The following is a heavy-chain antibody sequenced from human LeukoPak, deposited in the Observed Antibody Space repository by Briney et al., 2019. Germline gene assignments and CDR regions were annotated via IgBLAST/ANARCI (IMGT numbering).Heavy chain of an antibody. CDR2: IYYSETT. V-gene: IGHV4-59*01. CDR3: ARIGYCSGGSCFGLDY. D-gene: IGHD2-15*01. CDR1: GGSISNYY. Sequence: SETLSLTCTVSGGSISNYYWSWIRQPPGKGLEWIGYIYYSETTNYNPSLKSRVTISEDTSKNQFSLKLSSVTAADTAVYYCARIGYCSGGSCFGLDYWGQGTLVTVSS. J-gene: IGHJ4*02.